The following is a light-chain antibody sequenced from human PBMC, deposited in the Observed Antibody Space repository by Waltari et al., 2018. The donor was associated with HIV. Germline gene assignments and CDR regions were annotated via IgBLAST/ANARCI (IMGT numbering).Light chain of an antibody. Sequence: QSALTQPRSVSGSPGQSVTISCTGTSSDVGGYNYVSWYQQHPGKAPKLMIYDVSKRPSGVHDRSSGAKSGNTSSLTISGLQAEDEPDYYCCSYAGSYTLVFGGGTKLTVL. CDR3: CSYAGSYTLV. CDR2: DVS. J-gene: IGLJ2*01. CDR1: SSDVGGYNY. V-gene: IGLV2-11*01.